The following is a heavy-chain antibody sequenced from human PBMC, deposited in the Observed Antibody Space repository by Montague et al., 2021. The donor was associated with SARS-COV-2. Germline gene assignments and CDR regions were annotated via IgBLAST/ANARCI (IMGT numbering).Heavy chain of an antibody. CDR1: GGSFSGYY. Sequence: SETLSLTCAVYGGSFSGYYWSWIRQPPGKGLEWIGEINHSGSTNYNQSLKSRVTITVDTSKNKFSLKLSSVTAADTAVYYCAGGSRQWLVPPPPYYYLDYWGQGTLVTVSS. CDR3: AGGSRQWLVPPPPYYYLDY. J-gene: IGHJ4*02. V-gene: IGHV4-34*01. CDR2: INHSGST. D-gene: IGHD6-19*01.